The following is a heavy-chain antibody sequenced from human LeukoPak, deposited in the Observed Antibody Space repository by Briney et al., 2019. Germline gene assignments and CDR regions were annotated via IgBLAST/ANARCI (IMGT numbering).Heavy chain of an antibody. Sequence: ASVKVSCKASGDSFTGYYIHWVRQAPGQGLEWMGWINPNSGGTHYAQKFQGRVTMTRDTSISTAYMELSSLRSDDTALYYCASGSSLDGSSGWPTHYYWGQGALVTVSS. CDR2: INPNSGGT. CDR1: GDSFTGYY. J-gene: IGHJ4*02. D-gene: IGHD6-19*01. CDR3: ASGSSLDGSSGWPTHYY. V-gene: IGHV1-2*02.